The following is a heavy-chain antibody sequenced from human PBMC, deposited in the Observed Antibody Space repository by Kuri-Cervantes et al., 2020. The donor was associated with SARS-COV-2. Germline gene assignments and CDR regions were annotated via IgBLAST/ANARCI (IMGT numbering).Heavy chain of an antibody. Sequence: ASVKVSCKASGYTFTSYGISWVRQAPGQGLEWMGWINPNSGGTNYAQKFQGRVTMTRDTSISTAYMELSRLRSDDTVVYYCAREYYDRSLDYWGQGTLVTVSS. D-gene: IGHD3-22*01. CDR2: INPNSGGT. J-gene: IGHJ4*02. CDR1: GYTFTSYG. CDR3: AREYYDRSLDY. V-gene: IGHV1-2*02.